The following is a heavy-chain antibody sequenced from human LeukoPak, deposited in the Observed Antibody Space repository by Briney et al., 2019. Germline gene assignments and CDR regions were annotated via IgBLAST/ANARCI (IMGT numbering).Heavy chain of an antibody. CDR2: INWDDQK. J-gene: IGHJ5*02. CDR3: AHRRDSSGYHYRWWFAP. Sequence: ESGPTLVKPTQTLTLTCTFSGFSLTTSGVGVGWIRQPPGKALEWLALINWDDQKVYSPSLQSRLSITKDTSKNQVVLTMTNVDPVDTATYYCAHRRDSSGYHYRWWFAPWGQGTLVTVSS. D-gene: IGHD3-22*01. CDR1: GFSLTTSGVG. V-gene: IGHV2-5*02.